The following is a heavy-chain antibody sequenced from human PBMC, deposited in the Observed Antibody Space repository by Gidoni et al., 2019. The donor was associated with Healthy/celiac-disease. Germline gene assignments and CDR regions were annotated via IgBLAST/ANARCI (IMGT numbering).Heavy chain of an antibody. CDR3: ARSDPLTSIAARRPVDY. Sequence: QVQLVQSGAEVKKPGASVKVSCKASGYTFTSSGISWVRQAPGQGLEWMGWISAYNGNTNYAQKLQGRVTMTTDTSTSTAYMELRSLRSDDTAVYYCARSDPLTSIAARRPVDYWGQGTLVTVSS. CDR2: ISAYNGNT. J-gene: IGHJ4*02. CDR1: GYTFTSSG. V-gene: IGHV1-18*01. D-gene: IGHD6-6*01.